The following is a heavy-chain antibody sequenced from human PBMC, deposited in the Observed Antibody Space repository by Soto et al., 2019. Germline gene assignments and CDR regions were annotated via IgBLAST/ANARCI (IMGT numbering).Heavy chain of an antibody. CDR1: GFTFSSYA. D-gene: IGHD3-22*01. J-gene: IGHJ4*02. CDR2: ISGSGGST. CDR3: AKDPYYYDSSGYYYAVDY. V-gene: IGHV3-23*01. Sequence: GGSLRLSCAASGFTFSSYAMSWVRQAPGKGLEWVSAISGSGGSTYYADSVKGRFTISRDNSKNTLYLQMNSLRAEDTAVYYCAKDPYYYDSSGYYYAVDYRGQGTLVTVSS.